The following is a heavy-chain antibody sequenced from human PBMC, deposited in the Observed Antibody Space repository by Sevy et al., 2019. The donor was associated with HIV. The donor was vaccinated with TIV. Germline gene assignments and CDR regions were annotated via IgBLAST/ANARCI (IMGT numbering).Heavy chain of an antibody. CDR3: ARAAIAAPGAPFDD. D-gene: IGHD6-13*01. Sequence: SETLSLTCAVYGGSFSGDFWSWIRQPPGKGPEWIGEINHSGSTSYNPLLKSRVTISVDTSKDQFSLKLSSVTAADTAVYYCARAAIAAPGAPFDDWGQGTLVTVSS. CDR1: GGSFSGDF. V-gene: IGHV4-34*01. J-gene: IGHJ4*02. CDR2: INHSGST.